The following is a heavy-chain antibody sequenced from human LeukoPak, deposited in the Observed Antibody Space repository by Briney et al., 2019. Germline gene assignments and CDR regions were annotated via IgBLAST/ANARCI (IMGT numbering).Heavy chain of an antibody. D-gene: IGHD2-15*01. J-gene: IGHJ4*02. CDR3: ARDMNLGYCSGGSCYPFDY. CDR1: RYTFTSYY. V-gene: IGHV1-46*01. CDR2: INPSGGST. Sequence: ASVKVSCKASRYTFTSYYMHWVRQAPGQGLEWMGIINPSGGSTSYAQKFQGRVNMTRDTSTSTVYMELSSLRSEDTAVYYCARDMNLGYCSGGSCYPFDYWGQGTLVTVSS.